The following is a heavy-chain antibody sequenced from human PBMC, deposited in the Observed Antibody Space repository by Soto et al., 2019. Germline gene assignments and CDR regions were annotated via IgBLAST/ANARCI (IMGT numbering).Heavy chain of an antibody. J-gene: IGHJ6*02. CDR2: IFYTGST. V-gene: IGHV4-59*01. CDR3: ASGSDFIYSYGMGV. Sequence: QVQLQESGPGLVKPSETLSLTCTVSGGSISSDFWRWIRQPPGKGLEWIGYIFYTGSTNYNPSLKXXVXISVDTSKNQFSLEVRSVIAADTAVYYCASGSDFIYSYGMGVWGQGTTVTVSS. CDR1: GGSISSDF. D-gene: IGHD3-3*01.